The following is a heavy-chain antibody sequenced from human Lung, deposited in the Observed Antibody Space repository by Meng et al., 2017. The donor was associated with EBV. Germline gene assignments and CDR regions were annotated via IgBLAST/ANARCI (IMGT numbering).Heavy chain of an antibody. CDR2: INTNTGNP. CDR1: GYTVTDYG. CDR3: ARRYSLSYSRFDY. D-gene: IGHD1-26*01. J-gene: IGHJ4*02. Sequence: QVQLVQSGSQLKKPWASVKVSCKAFGYTVTDYGLHWVRQAPGQRLEWMGWINTNTGNPTYAQGFTGRFVFSLDTSVSTTYLQISGLEAEDAAVYYCARRYSLSYSRFDYWGQGSLVTVSS. V-gene: IGHV7-4-1*02.